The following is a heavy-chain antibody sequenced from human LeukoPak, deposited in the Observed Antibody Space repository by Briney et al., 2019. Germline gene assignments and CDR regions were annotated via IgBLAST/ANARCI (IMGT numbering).Heavy chain of an antibody. J-gene: IGHJ4*02. CDR1: GGSFSGYY. CDR2: IYYSGST. D-gene: IGHD5-24*01. CDR3: ARGEMRQYYFDY. Sequence: SETLSLTCAVYGGSFSGYYWSWIRQHPGKGLEWIGYIYYSGSTYYNPSLKSRVTISVDTSKNQFSLKLSSVTAADTAVYYCARGEMRQYYFDYWGQGTLVTVSS. V-gene: IGHV4-31*11.